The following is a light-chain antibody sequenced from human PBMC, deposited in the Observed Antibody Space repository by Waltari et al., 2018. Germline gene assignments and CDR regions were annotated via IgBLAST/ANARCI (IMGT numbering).Light chain of an antibody. CDR1: GLRISY. CDR3: NSRDSSGDQPVI. CDR2: GKD. Sequence: SSELTQDPAVSVALGQTVRITCQGDGLRISYASWYQQRPGQAPILVIDGKDNRPSGIPDRFSGSSSGNTASLTITGAQAEDEADYYCNSRDSSGDQPVIFGGGTKLTVL. J-gene: IGLJ2*01. V-gene: IGLV3-19*01.